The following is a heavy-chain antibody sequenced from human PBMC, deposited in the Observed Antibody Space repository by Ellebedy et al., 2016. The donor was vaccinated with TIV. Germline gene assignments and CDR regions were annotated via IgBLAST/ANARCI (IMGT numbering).Heavy chain of an antibody. CDR1: GYTFSIYY. D-gene: IGHD2-21*02. J-gene: IGHJ3*02. CDR3: ATDSSKSPLVMVTSVHAFDI. CDR2: IIPILGIA. Sequence: AASVKVSCKASGYTFSIYYIHWARQAPGQGLEWMGRIIPILGIANYAQKFQGRVTITADKSTSTAYMELSSLTSEDTAIYFCATDSSKSPLVMVTSVHAFDIWGQGTMVIVSS. V-gene: IGHV1-69*04.